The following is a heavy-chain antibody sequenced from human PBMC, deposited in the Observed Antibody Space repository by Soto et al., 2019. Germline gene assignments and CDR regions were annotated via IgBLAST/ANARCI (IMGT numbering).Heavy chain of an antibody. CDR3: AKDVWARIAVAERDRMGDY. D-gene: IGHD6-19*01. V-gene: IGHV3-30*18. J-gene: IGHJ4*02. CDR2: ISYDGSNK. Sequence: GGSLRLSCAASGFTFSSYGMHWVRQAPGKGLEWVAVISYDGSNKYYADSVKGRFTISRDNSKNTLYLQMNSLRAEDTAVYYCAKDVWARIAVAERDRMGDYWGQGTLVTVSS. CDR1: GFTFSSYG.